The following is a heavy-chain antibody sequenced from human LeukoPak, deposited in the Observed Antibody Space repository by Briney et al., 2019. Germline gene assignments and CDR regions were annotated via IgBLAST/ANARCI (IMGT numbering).Heavy chain of an antibody. CDR1: GFTFSSYS. Sequence: PGGSLRLSCAASGFTFSSYSTNWVRQAPGKGLEWVSSISSSSSYIYYADSVKGRFTISRDNAKNSLYLQMNSLRAEDTAVYYCARDGGTAPTLTYYDILPGYWFDPWGQGTLVTVSS. V-gene: IGHV3-21*01. D-gene: IGHD3-9*01. J-gene: IGHJ5*02. CDR3: ARDGGTAPTLTYYDILPGYWFDP. CDR2: ISSSSSYI.